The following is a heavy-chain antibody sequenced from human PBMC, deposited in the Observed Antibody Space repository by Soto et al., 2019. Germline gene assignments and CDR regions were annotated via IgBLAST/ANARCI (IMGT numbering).Heavy chain of an antibody. CDR3: ARRPAGDSHWYFAL. CDR1: GFIFSDFA. V-gene: IGHV3-23*01. CDR2: VSVYGGSS. J-gene: IGHJ2*01. D-gene: IGHD2-21*01. Sequence: GSLRLSCAASGFIFSDFAMSWVRQTPGKGLEWVSAVSVYGGSSHYSDAVKGRFTISRDNSRDTLFLQMNSLRAEDTAVYYCARRPAGDSHWYFALSGRGTLVTVSS.